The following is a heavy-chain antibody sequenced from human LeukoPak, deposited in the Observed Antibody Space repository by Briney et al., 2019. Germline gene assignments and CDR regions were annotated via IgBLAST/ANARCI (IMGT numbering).Heavy chain of an antibody. V-gene: IGHV3-23*01. CDR2: ISGSGGST. Sequence: GGSLRLSCAASGFTFSSYAMSWVRQAPGKGLEWVSAISGSGGSTYYADSVKGRFTISRDNSKNTLYLQMNSLRAEDTAVYYCAREKAYYYDSSGWYMDVWGKGTTVTISS. CDR1: GFTFSSYA. CDR3: AREKAYYYDSSGWYMDV. J-gene: IGHJ6*03. D-gene: IGHD3-22*01.